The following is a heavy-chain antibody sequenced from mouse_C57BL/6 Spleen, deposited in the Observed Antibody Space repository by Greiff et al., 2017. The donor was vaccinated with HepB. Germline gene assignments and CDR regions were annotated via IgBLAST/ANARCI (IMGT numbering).Heavy chain of an antibody. CDR3: ARVGGNYFDY. V-gene: IGHV1-52*01. Sequence: VQLQQPWAELVRPGSSVKLSCKASGYTFTSYWMHWVKQRPIQGLEWIGNIDPSDSETHYNQKFKDKATLTVDKSSSTAYMQLSSLTSEDSAVYYCARVGGNYFDYWGQGTTLTVSS. CDR1: GYTFTSYW. J-gene: IGHJ2*01. CDR2: IDPSDSET.